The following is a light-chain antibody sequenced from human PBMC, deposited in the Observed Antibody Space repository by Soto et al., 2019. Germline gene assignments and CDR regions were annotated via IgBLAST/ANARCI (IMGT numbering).Light chain of an antibody. CDR1: ETVDSF. CDR3: QQYNNWPTWT. J-gene: IGKJ1*01. CDR2: GAS. V-gene: IGKV3-15*01. Sequence: EIVLTQSPATLSLSPCERSALSCRASETVDSFLAWYQQKPVQAPRLLIYGASTRATGIPARFSGSGSETEFTLTISSLQAEDSAVYFCQQYNNWPTWTFGQGTKVDIK.